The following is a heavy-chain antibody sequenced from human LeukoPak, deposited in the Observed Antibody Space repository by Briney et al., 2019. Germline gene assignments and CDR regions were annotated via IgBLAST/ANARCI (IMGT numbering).Heavy chain of an antibody. V-gene: IGHV4-59*01. CDR1: GGSISSYY. CDR2: IYYSGST. D-gene: IGHD1-26*01. CDR3: ARDREANYYYYGMDV. Sequence: SETLFLTCTVSGGSISSYYWSWIRQPPGKGLEWIGYIYYSGSTNYNPSLKSRVTISVDTSKNQFSLKLSSVTAADTAVYYCARDREANYYYYGMDVWGQGTTVTVSS. J-gene: IGHJ6*02.